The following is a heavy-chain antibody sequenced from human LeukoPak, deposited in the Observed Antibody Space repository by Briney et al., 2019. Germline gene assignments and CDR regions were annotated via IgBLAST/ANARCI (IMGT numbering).Heavy chain of an antibody. CDR1: GGSISSYY. Sequence: SETLSLTCTVSGGSISSYYWSWIRQPPGKGLEWIGFIFYSGTTNYNPSLKSRVTISVDTSKNQFSLKLSSVTAADTAVYYCVRGGWNKFDYWGQGTLVTVSS. CDR2: IFYSGTT. D-gene: IGHD3-22*01. CDR3: VRGGWNKFDY. J-gene: IGHJ4*02. V-gene: IGHV4-59*01.